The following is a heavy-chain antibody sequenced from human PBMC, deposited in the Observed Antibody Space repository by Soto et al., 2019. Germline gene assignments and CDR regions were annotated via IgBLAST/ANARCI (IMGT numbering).Heavy chain of an antibody. V-gene: IGHV1-2*02. CDR1: GYTFTDYY. Sequence: GASVKVSCKASGYTFTDYYTHWARQAPGQGLEWMGWINPNSGATDFAQEFRGRVSRAIDTFINTAYMELSSLRSDDTAVYYCASRRDSSGYSTPEFDYWGQGTLVTVSS. CDR2: INPNSGAT. D-gene: IGHD3-22*01. CDR3: ASRRDSSGYSTPEFDY. J-gene: IGHJ4*02.